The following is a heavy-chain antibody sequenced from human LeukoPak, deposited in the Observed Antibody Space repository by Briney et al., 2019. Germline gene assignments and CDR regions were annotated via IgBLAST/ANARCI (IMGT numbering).Heavy chain of an antibody. D-gene: IGHD3-10*01. V-gene: IGHV6-1*01. CDR1: GDSVSSNSAA. CDR3: ATTTSMVRGVWGPYGY. J-gene: IGHJ4*02. Sequence: SQTLSLTCAISGDSVSSNSAAWNWIRQSPSRGLEWLGRTYYRSKWYNDYAVSVKSRITINPDTSKNQFSLKLSSVTAADTAVYYCATTTSMVRGVWGPYGYWGQGTLVTVSS. CDR2: TYYRSKWYN.